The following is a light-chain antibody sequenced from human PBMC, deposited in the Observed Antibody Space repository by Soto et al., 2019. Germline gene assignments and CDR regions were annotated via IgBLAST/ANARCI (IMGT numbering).Light chain of an antibody. Sequence: QPALTHPPSASGSPGQSLTISCPGTRSDVGGYNYVSWYQQYPGKAPKLMIYEVSERPSGVPDRFSGSKSGNTASLTVSGLQAEDDAGYCGSSYVGTNNLVLGGGIKVTVL. V-gene: IGLV2-8*01. CDR1: RSDVGGYNY. J-gene: IGLJ2*01. CDR2: EVS. CDR3: SSYVGTNNLV.